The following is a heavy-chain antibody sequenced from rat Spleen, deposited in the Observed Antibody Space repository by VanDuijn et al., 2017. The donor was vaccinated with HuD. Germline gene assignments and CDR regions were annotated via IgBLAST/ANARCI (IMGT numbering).Heavy chain of an antibody. V-gene: IGHV3-1*01. CDR1: DYSITTNY. Sequence: EVQLQESGPGLVKPSQSLSLTCSVTDYSITTNYWGWIRKFPGNEMEWMGYISYSGSTNHNPSLKSRISITRDTSKNQFLLQVNSLTTEDTATYYCARSPFVLYVMDAWGQGASVTVSS. CDR3: ARSPFVLYVMDA. CDR2: ISYSGST. J-gene: IGHJ4*01.